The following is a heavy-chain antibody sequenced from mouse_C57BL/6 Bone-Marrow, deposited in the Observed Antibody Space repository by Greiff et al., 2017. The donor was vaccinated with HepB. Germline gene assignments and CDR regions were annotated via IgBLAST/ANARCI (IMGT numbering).Heavy chain of an antibody. CDR2: IWRGGST. CDR3: ANYYGSRSSYWYFDV. Sequence: VQVVESGPGLVQPSQSLSITCTVSGFSFTSYGVHWVRQSPGKGLEWLGVIWRGGSTDYNAAFMSRLSITKDNSKSQVFFKMNSLQADDTAIYYCANYYGSRSSYWYFDVWGTGTTVTVSS. J-gene: IGHJ1*03. V-gene: IGHV2-5*01. CDR1: GFSFTSYG. D-gene: IGHD1-1*01.